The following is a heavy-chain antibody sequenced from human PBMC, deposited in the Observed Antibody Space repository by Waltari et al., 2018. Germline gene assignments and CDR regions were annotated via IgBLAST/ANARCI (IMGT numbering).Heavy chain of an antibody. CDR1: GFTFSNYE. CDR2: ISNSGSTT. J-gene: IGHJ6*03. Sequence: EVQVVESGGGWVQPGGSLRLSCVASGFTFSNYEMNWVRQGPGKGLEWVSYISNSGSTTYYADSVKGRFTISRDNAKNSMYLEMDSLRAEDTAVYYCARPSTEYYYYYYYMDVWGKGTTVTVS. V-gene: IGHV3-48*03. CDR3: ARPSTEYYYYYYYMDV.